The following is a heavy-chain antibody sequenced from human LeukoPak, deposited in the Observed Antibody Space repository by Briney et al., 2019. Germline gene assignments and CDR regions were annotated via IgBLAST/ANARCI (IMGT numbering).Heavy chain of an antibody. CDR1: GYTLTDYY. CDR3: ARDYCSSTSCLFDY. J-gene: IGHJ4*02. CDR2: INPNSGGT. Sequence: ASVKVSCKASGYTLTDYYMHWVRQAPGQGLEWMGWINPNSGGTNYAQKFQGWVTMTRDTSISTAYMELSRLRSDDTAVYYCARDYCSSTSCLFDYWGQGTLVTVSS. V-gene: IGHV1-2*04. D-gene: IGHD2-2*01.